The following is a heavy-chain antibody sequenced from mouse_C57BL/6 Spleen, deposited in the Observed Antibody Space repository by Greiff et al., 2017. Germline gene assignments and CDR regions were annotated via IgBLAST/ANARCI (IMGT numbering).Heavy chain of an antibody. Sequence: VQLQQSGAELVRPGTSVKVSCKASGYAFTNYLIEWVKQRPGQGLEWIGVINPGSGGTNYNEKFKGKATLTADKSSSTAYMQLSSLTSEDSAVYFCARSGVITTGVGPYWYFDVWGTGTTVTVSS. CDR2: INPGSGGT. J-gene: IGHJ1*03. D-gene: IGHD1-1*01. CDR1: GYAFTNYL. CDR3: ARSGVITTGVGPYWYFDV. V-gene: IGHV1-54*01.